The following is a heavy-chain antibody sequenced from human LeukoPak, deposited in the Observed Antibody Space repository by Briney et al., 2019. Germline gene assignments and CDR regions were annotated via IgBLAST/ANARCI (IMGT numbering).Heavy chain of an antibody. D-gene: IGHD5-12*01. CDR1: GGSICSSNW. Sequence: SETLSLTCAVSGGSICSSNWWSWVRQPPGKGLEWIGEIYHSGSTNYNPSLKSRVTISVDKSKNQFSLKLSSVTAADTAVYYCARVGAYSGYDSDAFDIWGQGTMVTVSS. CDR2: IYHSGST. J-gene: IGHJ3*02. CDR3: ARVGAYSGYDSDAFDI. V-gene: IGHV4-4*02.